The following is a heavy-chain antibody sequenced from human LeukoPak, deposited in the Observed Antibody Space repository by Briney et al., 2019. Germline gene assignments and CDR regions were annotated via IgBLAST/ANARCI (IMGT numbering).Heavy chain of an antibody. D-gene: IGHD6-13*01. CDR3: ARFTKSYSSSWYSGLGAFDI. CDR1: GGSISSYY. CDR2: IYYSGST. J-gene: IGHJ3*02. V-gene: IGHV4-59*08. Sequence: SETLSLTCTVSGGSISSYYWSWIRQPPGKGLEWIGYIYYSGSTNYNPSLKSRVTISVDTSKNQFSLKLSSVTAADTAVYYCARFTKSYSSSWYSGLGAFDIWGQGTMVTVSS.